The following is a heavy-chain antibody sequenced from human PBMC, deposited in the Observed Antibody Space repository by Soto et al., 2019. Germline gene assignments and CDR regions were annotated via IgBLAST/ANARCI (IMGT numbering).Heavy chain of an antibody. CDR2: VSPTGDTV. J-gene: IGHJ4*02. CDR3: LKDAPNGPIYD. CDR1: GFRFEQYV. V-gene: IGHV3-9*01. D-gene: IGHD2-8*01. Sequence: VQVVASGGGLVQPGRSLRLSCAVSGFRFEQYVMHWVRQAPGKGLECVSTVSPTGDTVAYADSVEGRFTVSRDNAKNSLYLQMNSLKGDDTAFYYCLKDAPNGPIYDWGQGTLVTVSS.